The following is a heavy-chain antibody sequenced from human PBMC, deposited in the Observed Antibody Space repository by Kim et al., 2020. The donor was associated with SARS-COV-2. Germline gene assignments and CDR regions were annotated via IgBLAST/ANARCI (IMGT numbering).Heavy chain of an antibody. CDR3: ARTAYYYESSGYYGGFDY. D-gene: IGHD3-22*01. CDR2: IYYSGST. V-gene: IGHV4-59*01. CDR1: GGSISSYY. Sequence: SETLSLTCTVSGGSISSYYWSWIRQPPGKGLEWIGYIYYSGSTNYNPSLKSRVTISVDTSKNQFSLKLSSVTAADTAVYYCARTAYYYESSGYYGGFDYWGQGTLVTVSS. J-gene: IGHJ4*02.